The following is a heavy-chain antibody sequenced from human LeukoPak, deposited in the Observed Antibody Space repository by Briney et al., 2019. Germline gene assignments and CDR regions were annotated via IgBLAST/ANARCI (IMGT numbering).Heavy chain of an antibody. V-gene: IGHV4-61*02. CDR1: GASISSASYY. CDR3: ARVIFGVALDY. D-gene: IGHD3-3*01. Sequence: SETLSLTCTVSGASISSASYYWSWLRQPAGKGLEWIGRIYTSGSTNYNPSLKSRVTISVDTSKNQFSLKLNSVTAADTAVYYCARVIFGVALDYWGQGTLVTVSS. CDR2: IYTSGST. J-gene: IGHJ4*02.